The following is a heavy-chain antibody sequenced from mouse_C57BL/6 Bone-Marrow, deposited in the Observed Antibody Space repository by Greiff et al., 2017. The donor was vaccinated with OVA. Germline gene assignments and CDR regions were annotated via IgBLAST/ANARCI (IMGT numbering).Heavy chain of an antibody. CDR1: GYTFTSYW. V-gene: IGHV1-69*01. Sequence: QVQLKQSGAELVMPGASVKLSCKASGYTFTSYWMHWVKQRPGQGLEWIGEIDPSDSYTNYNQKFKGKSTLTVDKSSSTAYMQLSSLTSEDSAVYYCARGPYYGSAMDYWGQGTSVTVSS. CDR2: IDPSDSYT. CDR3: ARGPYYGSAMDY. D-gene: IGHD1-1*01. J-gene: IGHJ4*01.